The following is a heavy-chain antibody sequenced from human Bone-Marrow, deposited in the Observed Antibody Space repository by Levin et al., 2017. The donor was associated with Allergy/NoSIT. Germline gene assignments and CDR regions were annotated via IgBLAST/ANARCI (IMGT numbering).Heavy chain of an antibody. CDR1: GYTFTGYY. D-gene: IGHD3-10*01. Sequence: GESLKISCKASGYTFTGYYMHWVRQAPGQGLEWMGWINPNSGGTNYAQKFQGRVTMTRDTSISTAYMELSRLRSDDTAVYYCARVKRGFSIDYWGQGTLVTVSS. J-gene: IGHJ4*02. V-gene: IGHV1-2*02. CDR3: ARVKRGFSIDY. CDR2: INPNSGGT.